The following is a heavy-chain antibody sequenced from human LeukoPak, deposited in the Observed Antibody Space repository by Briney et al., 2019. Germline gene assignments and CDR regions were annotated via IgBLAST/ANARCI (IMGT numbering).Heavy chain of an antibody. CDR2: IKQDETEK. CDR1: GFTFSNFW. J-gene: IGHJ4*02. D-gene: IGHD2-2*01. CDR3: VRLGSTSPRHRYTLFDQ. Sequence: GGSLRLSCTASGFTFSNFWMGWVRQAPGKGLEWVANIKQDETEKFYLCSVKCRCTISRDNAKNSLYMQMNSLRVEDTALYYCVRLGSTSPRHRYTLFDQWGERTLLTVSS. V-gene: IGHV3-7*03.